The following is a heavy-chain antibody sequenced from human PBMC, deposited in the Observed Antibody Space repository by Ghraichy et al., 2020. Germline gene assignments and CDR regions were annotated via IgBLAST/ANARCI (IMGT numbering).Heavy chain of an antibody. CDR3: VRVNYFDNIGSSLDAFDI. V-gene: IGHV3-72*01. CDR1: GFTFSAYY. Sequence: GGSLRLSCAASGFTFSAYYLDWVRQAPGKGLEWVGRNRNKAKSYTTAYAASVKDRFTISRDDSRNSLYLQMNSLKTEDTAVYYCVRVNYFDNIGSSLDAFDIWGQGTMVTVSS. J-gene: IGHJ3*02. CDR2: NRNKAKSYTT. D-gene: IGHD3-22*01.